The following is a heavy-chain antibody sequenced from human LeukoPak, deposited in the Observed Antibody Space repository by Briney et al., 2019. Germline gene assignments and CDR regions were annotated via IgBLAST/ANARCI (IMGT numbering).Heavy chain of an antibody. CDR3: AKDRLPVQRGIDY. V-gene: IGHV3-21*04. CDR1: GFTFSSYS. D-gene: IGHD3-16*01. CDR2: ISSSSSYI. J-gene: IGHJ4*02. Sequence: GGSLRLSCAASGFTFSSYSMNWVRQAPGKGLEWVSSISSSSSYIYYADSVKGRFTISRDNSKNTLYLQMNGLRAEDTALYYCAKDRLPVQRGIDYWGQGTLVTVSS.